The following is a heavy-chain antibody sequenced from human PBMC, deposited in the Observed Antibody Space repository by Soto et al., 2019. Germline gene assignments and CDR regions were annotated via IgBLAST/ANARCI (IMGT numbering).Heavy chain of an antibody. J-gene: IGHJ5*02. CDR1: GGSVSSRSHI. Sequence: QVQLQESGPGVVKPSDTLSVTCTVSGGSVSSRSHIWSWIRQPPGGGLQWIGYIYYTGNTNYSPSLKGRATLSGDTSRNQFSLRLTSVTAADTAIYYCARYDAESGSNKLDPWGQGTLVTVSS. D-gene: IGHD5-12*01. CDR2: IYYTGNT. CDR3: ARYDAESGSNKLDP. V-gene: IGHV4-61*01.